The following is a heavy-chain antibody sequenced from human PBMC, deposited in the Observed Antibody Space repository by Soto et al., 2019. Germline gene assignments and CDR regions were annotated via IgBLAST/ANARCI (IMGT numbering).Heavy chain of an antibody. D-gene: IGHD7-27*01. V-gene: IGHV3-23*01. CDR2: ISGSGSST. Sequence: EVQLLESGGGLVEPGGSRRLSCAASGFTFSSYTMSWVRQAPGKGLEWVSTISGSGSSTYSADSVKGRFTISRDNSKNTLYLEMNSLRVEDTAIYYCAKAWGLDYSGQGTLVTVSS. CDR1: GFTFSSYT. J-gene: IGHJ4*02. CDR3: AKAWGLDY.